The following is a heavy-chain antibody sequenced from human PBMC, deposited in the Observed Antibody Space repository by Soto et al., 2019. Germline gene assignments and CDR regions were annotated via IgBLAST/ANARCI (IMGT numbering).Heavy chain of an antibody. D-gene: IGHD2-15*01. J-gene: IGHJ4*02. CDR2: MNPNSGNT. CDR3: ARVERGWDIVVVVAALPDY. V-gene: IGHV1-8*01. CDR1: GYTFTSYD. Sequence: ASVKVSCKASGYTFTSYDINWVRQATGQGLEWMGWMNPNSGNTGYAQKFQGRVTMTRNTSISTAYMELSSLRSEDTAVYYCARVERGWDIVVVVAALPDYWGQGTLVTVSS.